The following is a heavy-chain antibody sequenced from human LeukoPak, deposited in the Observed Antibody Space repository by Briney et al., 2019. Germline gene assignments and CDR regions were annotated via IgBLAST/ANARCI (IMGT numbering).Heavy chain of an antibody. CDR3: ARHTGYSSSWYYFDY. V-gene: IGHV4-59*01. Sequence: SETLSLTCTVSGGSISSYYWSWIRQPPGKGLEWIGYIYYSGSTTYNPSLKSRVTISVDTSKNQFSLKLSSVTAADTAVYYCARHTGYSSSWYYFDYWGQGTLVTVSS. J-gene: IGHJ4*02. CDR1: GGSISSYY. CDR2: IYYSGST. D-gene: IGHD6-13*01.